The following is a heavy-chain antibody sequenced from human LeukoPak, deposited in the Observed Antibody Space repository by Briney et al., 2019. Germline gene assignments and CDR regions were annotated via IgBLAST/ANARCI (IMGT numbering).Heavy chain of an antibody. Sequence: GGSLRLSCAASGFTFSSYAMSWVRQALGKGLEWVSAISGSGGSTYYADSVKGRFTISRDNSKNTLYLQMNSPRAEDTAVYYCAKVSSGWYMYYFDYWGQGTLVTVSS. D-gene: IGHD6-19*01. V-gene: IGHV3-23*01. CDR3: AKVSSGWYMYYFDY. CDR2: ISGSGGST. J-gene: IGHJ4*02. CDR1: GFTFSSYA.